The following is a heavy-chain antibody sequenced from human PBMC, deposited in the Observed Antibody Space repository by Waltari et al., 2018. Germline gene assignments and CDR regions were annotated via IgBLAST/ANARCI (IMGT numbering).Heavy chain of an antibody. CDR3: ASPSPYDSSGYYFDY. CDR1: GFTFSDYY. CDR2: SSSSGSTI. V-gene: IGHV3-11*01. Sequence: QVQLVESGGGLVKPGGSLRLSCAASGFTFSDYYMSWIRQAPGKGLEWVAYSSSSGSTIYYADSVKGRFTISRDNAKNSLYLQMNSLRAEDTAVYYCASPSPYDSSGYYFDYWGQGTLVTVSS. D-gene: IGHD3-22*01. J-gene: IGHJ4*02.